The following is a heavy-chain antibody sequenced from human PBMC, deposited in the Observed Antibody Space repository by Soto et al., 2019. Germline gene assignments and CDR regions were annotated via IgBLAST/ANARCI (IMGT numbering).Heavy chain of an antibody. V-gene: IGHV4-30-4*01. Sequence: QVQLQESGPGLVKPSQTLSLTCTVSGGSISSGDYYWSWIRQPPGKGLEWIGYIYYSGSTYYNPSLKSRVTLPVDTSKNQFSLKLSSVTAADTAVYYCARGGRGEQLAFDPWGQGTLVTVSS. CDR3: ARGGRGEQLAFDP. J-gene: IGHJ5*02. D-gene: IGHD6-6*01. CDR2: IYYSGST. CDR1: GGSISSGDYY.